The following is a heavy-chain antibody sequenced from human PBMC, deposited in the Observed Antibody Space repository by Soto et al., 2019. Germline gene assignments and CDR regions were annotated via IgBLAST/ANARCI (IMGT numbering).Heavy chain of an antibody. D-gene: IGHD2-15*01. CDR1: GGTFSSYA. V-gene: IGHV1-69*06. CDR3: ARDSGNSPEYYYGMDV. J-gene: IGHJ6*02. Sequence: VASVKVSCKASGGTFSSYAISWVRQAPEKGLEWMGGIIPIFGTANYAQKFQGRVTITADKSTSTAYMELSSLRSEDTAVYYCARDSGNSPEYYYGMDVWGQGTTVTVSS. CDR2: IIPIFGTA.